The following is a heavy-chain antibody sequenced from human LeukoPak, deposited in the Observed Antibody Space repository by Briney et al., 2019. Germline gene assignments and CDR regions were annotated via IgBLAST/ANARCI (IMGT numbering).Heavy chain of an antibody. CDR1: GGSISSGGHY. V-gene: IGHV4-31*03. Sequence: PSETLSLTCTVSGGSISSGGHYWSWIRQHPGKGLEWIGYIYYSGSTYYNPSLKSRVTISVDTSKNQFSLKLSSVTAADTAVYYCARFDCSGGSCYSGYWGQGTLVTVSS. CDR2: IYYSGST. CDR3: ARFDCSGGSCYSGY. J-gene: IGHJ4*02. D-gene: IGHD2-15*01.